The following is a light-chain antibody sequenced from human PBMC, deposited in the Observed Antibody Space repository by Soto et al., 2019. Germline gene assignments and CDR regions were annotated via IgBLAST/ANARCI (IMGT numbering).Light chain of an antibody. CDR1: QSVSNNY. CDR2: GAS. V-gene: IGKV3-20*01. J-gene: IGKJ3*01. Sequence: EIVLTQSPGTLSLSPGERATLSCRASQSVSNNYLAWYQQKPGQAPRLLIYGASSRATGIPARFSGSGSGTDFTLTISRLDPEDFAVYYCQQYGTSPLTFGPGTKVDIK. CDR3: QQYGTSPLT.